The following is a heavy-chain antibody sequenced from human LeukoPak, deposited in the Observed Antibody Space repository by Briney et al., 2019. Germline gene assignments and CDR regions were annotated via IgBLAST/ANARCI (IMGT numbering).Heavy chain of an antibody. CDR2: INHSGST. CDR1: GGSFSGYY. V-gene: IGHV4-34*01. CDR3: ARSFCSGGSCYLYYFDY. Sequence: PSETLSLTCAVYGGSFSGYYWSWIRPPPGKGLEWIGEINHSGSTNYNPSLKSRVTISVDTSKNQFSLKLSSVTAADAAVYYCARSFCSGGSCYLYYFDYWGQGTLVTVSS. D-gene: IGHD2-15*01. J-gene: IGHJ4*02.